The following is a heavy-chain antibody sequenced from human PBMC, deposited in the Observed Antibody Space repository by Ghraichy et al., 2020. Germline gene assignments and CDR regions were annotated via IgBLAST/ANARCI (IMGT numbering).Heavy chain of an antibody. CDR1: GYIFTNYG. D-gene: IGHD4-11*01. CDR3: ARVPSYRPLDL. J-gene: IGHJ5*02. Sequence: ASVKVSCRASGYIFTNYGVSWVRQAPGQGLEWMGWISAYNGHTIFAQKFQDRVTLTTETSSSTAYMEMWNLKSDDTVVYYCARVPSYRPLDLWGQGTLVTVFS. CDR2: ISAYNGHT. V-gene: IGHV1-18*01.